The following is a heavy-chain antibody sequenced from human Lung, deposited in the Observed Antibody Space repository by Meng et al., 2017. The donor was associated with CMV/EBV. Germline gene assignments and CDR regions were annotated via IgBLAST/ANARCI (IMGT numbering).Heavy chain of an antibody. CDR3: ARRGRFSDA. CDR2: SGST. D-gene: IGHD3-10*01. CDR1: GDSISSYY. J-gene: IGHJ5*02. V-gene: IGHV4-59*01. Sequence: SQTLSLTCSVSGDSISSYYWSWIRQPPGKGLEWIGYSGSTNYNPSLQSRVTISVDTSKNQFSLKLSSVTAADTAVYYCARRGRFSDAWGQGTLVTVSS.